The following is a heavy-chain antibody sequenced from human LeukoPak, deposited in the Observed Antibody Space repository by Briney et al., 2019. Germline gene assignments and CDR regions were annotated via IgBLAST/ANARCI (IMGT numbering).Heavy chain of an antibody. CDR3: AKDSSSRDGFDP. J-gene: IGHJ5*02. CDR1: GFTFSDYF. Sequence: GGSLRLSCAASGFTFSDYFMSWIRQAPEKGLEWLSYIGPSSDNINYADSVKGRFTVSRDNAKNSLYLQMNSLRTEDTALYYCAKDSSSRDGFDPWGQGTLVTVSS. D-gene: IGHD6-13*01. V-gene: IGHV3-11*03. CDR2: IGPSSDNI.